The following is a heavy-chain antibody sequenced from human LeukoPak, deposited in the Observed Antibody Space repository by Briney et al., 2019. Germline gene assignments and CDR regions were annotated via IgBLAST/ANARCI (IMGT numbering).Heavy chain of an antibody. D-gene: IGHD3-22*01. CDR1: GFTVSSNY. Sequence: GGSLRLSCAASGFTVSSNYMSWVRQAPGKGLEWVSVIYSGGSTYYADPVKGRFTISRDNSKNTLYLQMNSLRAEDTAVYYCARDGDSSGLGLAFDIWGQGTMVTVSS. V-gene: IGHV3-66*02. J-gene: IGHJ3*02. CDR3: ARDGDSSGLGLAFDI. CDR2: IYSGGST.